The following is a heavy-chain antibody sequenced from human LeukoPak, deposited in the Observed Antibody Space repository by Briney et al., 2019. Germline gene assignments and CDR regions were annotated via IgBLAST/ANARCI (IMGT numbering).Heavy chain of an antibody. V-gene: IGHV3-33*01. CDR3: ARDSSSSYYFDY. J-gene: IGHJ4*02. Sequence: PGRSLRLSCAASGFTFGSYGMHWVRQAPGKGLEWVAVIWYDGSNKYSADSVKGRLTISRDNSKNTLYLQMNSLRAEDTAVYYCARDSSSSYYFDYWGQGTLVTVSS. CDR1: GFTFGSYG. D-gene: IGHD6-13*01. CDR2: IWYDGSNK.